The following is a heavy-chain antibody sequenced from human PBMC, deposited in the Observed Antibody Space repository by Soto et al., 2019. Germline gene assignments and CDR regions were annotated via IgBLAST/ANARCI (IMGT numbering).Heavy chain of an antibody. Sequence: QARLVQSGVGVVQAGRSLRLSCAASEFTFSSYAMHWVRQAPGKGLEWVALISSDGSQKYYADSVMGRCIISRDNSLNTLYLRMDHVRDGDTAKYYCAKDQTYIGNAVYDVWGQGTTVTVSS. D-gene: IGHD1-1*01. V-gene: IGHV3-30*18. CDR3: AKDQTYIGNAVYDV. CDR1: EFTFSSYA. CDR2: ISSDGSQK. J-gene: IGHJ6*02.